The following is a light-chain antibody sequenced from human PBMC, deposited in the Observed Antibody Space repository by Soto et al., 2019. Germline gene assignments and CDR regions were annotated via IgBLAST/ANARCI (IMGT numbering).Light chain of an antibody. CDR1: SSDVGGYDY. J-gene: IGLJ3*02. V-gene: IGLV2-8*01. CDR2: EAT. CDR3: SSYAGSNKFGV. Sequence: QSVLTQPPSASGSPGQSVTISCTGTSSDVGGYDYVSWYQQHPGKAPRLMIYEATKRPSGVPDRFSGSKSVNTASLTVSGLQAEDEADYYCSSYAGSNKFGVFGGGTKVTVL.